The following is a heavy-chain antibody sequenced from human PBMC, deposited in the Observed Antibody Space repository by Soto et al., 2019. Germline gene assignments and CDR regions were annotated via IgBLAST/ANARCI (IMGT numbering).Heavy chain of an antibody. D-gene: IGHD3-9*01. Sequence: SETLSLTCTVSGGSISRGDYHWNWIRQHPGKGLEWIGYLYYSGTYYNPSLESRVAISVDKSTNQFSLNLSLVTAEETDLYFCARATVVTLRSCDWIAYWAQGTLVPVSS. J-gene: IGHJ4*01. V-gene: IGHV4-31*03. CDR3: ARATVVTLRSCDWIAY. CDR1: GGSISRGDYH. CDR2: LYYSGT.